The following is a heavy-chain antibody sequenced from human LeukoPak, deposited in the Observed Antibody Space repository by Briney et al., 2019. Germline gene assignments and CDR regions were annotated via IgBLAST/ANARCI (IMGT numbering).Heavy chain of an antibody. Sequence: ASVKVSCKASGGTLSSYAISWVRQAPGQGLEWMGGIIPIFGTANYAQKFQGRVTITADESTSTAYMELSSLRSEDTAVYYCARDVSSSNNFDYWGQGTLVTVSS. V-gene: IGHV1-69*13. CDR3: ARDVSSSNNFDY. CDR1: GGTLSSYA. CDR2: IIPIFGTA. J-gene: IGHJ4*02. D-gene: IGHD6-6*01.